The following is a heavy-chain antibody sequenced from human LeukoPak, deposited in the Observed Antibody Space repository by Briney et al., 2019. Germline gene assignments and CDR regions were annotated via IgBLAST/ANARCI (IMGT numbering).Heavy chain of an antibody. J-gene: IGHJ6*03. CDR1: GFTFSRYW. D-gene: IGHD3-3*01. Sequence: GGSMRLSCAASGFTFSRYWMSWVRQAPGKGLGWVANINQDGSEKYYVDSVKGRFTISRDNAKNSVYLQMNRLRAEDTAVYYCARDHGFSYYYYYMDVWGKGTTVTVSS. CDR3: ARDHGFSYYYYYMDV. V-gene: IGHV3-7*01. CDR2: INQDGSEK.